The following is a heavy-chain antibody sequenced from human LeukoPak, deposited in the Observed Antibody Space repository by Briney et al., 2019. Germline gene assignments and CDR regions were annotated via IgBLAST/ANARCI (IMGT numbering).Heavy chain of an antibody. CDR2: IFGTGDTT. CDR1: GFTFSSYA. Sequence: GGSLRLSCAASGFTFSSYAMNWVCQAPGKGLEWVSIIFGTGDTTYYADSVKGRFTVSRDNSKNTLYLQMNDLRPEDTAKYYCAKRNTMIRGGPCFDHWGQGLLVTVSS. J-gene: IGHJ4*02. CDR3: AKRNTMIRGGPCFDH. D-gene: IGHD3-10*01. V-gene: IGHV3-23*01.